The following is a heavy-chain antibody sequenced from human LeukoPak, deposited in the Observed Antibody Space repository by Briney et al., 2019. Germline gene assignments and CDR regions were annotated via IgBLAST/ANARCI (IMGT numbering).Heavy chain of an antibody. CDR2: IYATGTTST. V-gene: IGHV4-61*01. J-gene: IGHJ4*02. D-gene: IGHD6-19*01. CDR3: ARFKSSGWYYFDN. Sequence: PSETLSLTCSVTGASVSRGYYHWSWIRQPPGKALEWIGDIYATGTTSTRFNPSLMSRATISADTSQNQFSLTLNSVTAADTAVYFCARFKSSGWYYFDNWGQGTLVTVSS. CDR1: GASVSRGYYH.